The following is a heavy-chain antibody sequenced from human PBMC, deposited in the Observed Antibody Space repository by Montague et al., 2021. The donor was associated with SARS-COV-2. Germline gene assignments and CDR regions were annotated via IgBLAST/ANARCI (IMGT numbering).Heavy chain of an antibody. D-gene: IGHD3-10*01. CDR3: AKCTHYYASGTYYNTYYFDH. Sequence: SLRLSCAASGFTFSNYGMSWVRQAPGKGLEWVSLISDTGPNTHYADSVKGRFTISRDNSKNTVLLQMNSLRAEDTAVYYCAKCTHYYASGTYYNTYYFDHWGQGTLVTVSS. CDR1: GFTFSNYG. V-gene: IGHV3-23*01. CDR2: ISDTGPNT. J-gene: IGHJ4*02.